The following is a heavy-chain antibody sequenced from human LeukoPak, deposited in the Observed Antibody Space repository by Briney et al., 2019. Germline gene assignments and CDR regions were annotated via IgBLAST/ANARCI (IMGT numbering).Heavy chain of an antibody. D-gene: IGHD2-2*01. Sequence: GGSLRLSCAASGFNFTRYWMSWVRQPPGKGLEWVANIKQDESQKYYVDSVRGRFTISRDNAKNSLYLQMNSLRAEDTAVYYCARNLPAADYWGQGTLVTVSS. V-gene: IGHV3-7*01. CDR3: ARNLPAADY. J-gene: IGHJ4*02. CDR2: IKQDESQK. CDR1: GFNFTRYW.